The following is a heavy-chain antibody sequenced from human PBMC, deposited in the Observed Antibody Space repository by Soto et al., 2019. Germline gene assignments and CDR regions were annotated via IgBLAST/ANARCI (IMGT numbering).Heavy chain of an antibody. D-gene: IGHD3-10*01. CDR2: IRSSSHT. V-gene: IGHV3-11*06. CDR1: GDSISSGYY. J-gene: IGHJ6*02. Sequence: LSLTCAVSGDSISSGYYWAWIRQAPGKGLEWVSYIRSSSHTKYADSVKGRFTISRDNAKNSLYLQMNSLRAEDTAVYYCARDAVSGLGGMDVWGQGTTVTVSS. CDR3: ARDAVSGLGGMDV.